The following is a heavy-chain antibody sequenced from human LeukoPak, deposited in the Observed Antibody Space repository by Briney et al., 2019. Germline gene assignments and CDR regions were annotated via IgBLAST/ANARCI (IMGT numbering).Heavy chain of an antibody. Sequence: SVNVSCTASRGTFNIYAISGVRQAPGQGLEWMGRIIPILDIANHTQKFQGRVTITADKLTSTAYMELSILTSEAPPVYYCAILDPLDYWGQGTLVTVSS. CDR2: IIPILDIA. V-gene: IGHV1-69*04. CDR3: AILDPLDY. CDR1: RGTFNIYA. J-gene: IGHJ4*02.